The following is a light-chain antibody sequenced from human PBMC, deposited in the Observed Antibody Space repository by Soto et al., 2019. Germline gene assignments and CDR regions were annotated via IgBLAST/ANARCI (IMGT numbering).Light chain of an antibody. J-gene: IGLJ1*01. CDR1: SSDVGAYNY. V-gene: IGLV2-14*01. CDR3: SSYTSSTTYTYV. Sequence: QSVLTQPASVSGSPGQSITISCTGSSSDVGAYNYVSWFQQHPGKAPKLMIYEVSNRPSGVSNRFSGSKSGNTASLTISGLQAEDEADYYCSSYTSSTTYTYVFGTGTKLTVL. CDR2: EVS.